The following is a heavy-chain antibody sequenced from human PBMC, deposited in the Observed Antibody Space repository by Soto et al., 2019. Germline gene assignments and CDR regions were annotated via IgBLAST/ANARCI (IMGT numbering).Heavy chain of an antibody. CDR3: AREYCSGGSCYSGYFDY. J-gene: IGHJ4*02. CDR2: ISYDGSNK. V-gene: IGHV3-30-3*01. Sequence: QVQLVESGGGVVQPGRSLRLSCAASGFTFSSYAMHWVRQAPGKGLEWVAVISYDGSNKYYADSVKGRFTISRDNSKNTLYLQMNSLRAEDTAVYYCAREYCSGGSCYSGYFDYWGQGTLVTVSS. D-gene: IGHD2-15*01. CDR1: GFTFSSYA.